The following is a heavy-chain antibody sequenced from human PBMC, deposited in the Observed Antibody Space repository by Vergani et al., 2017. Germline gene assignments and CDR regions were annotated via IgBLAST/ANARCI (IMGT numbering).Heavy chain of an antibody. D-gene: IGHD1-1*01. J-gene: IGHJ5*02. CDR3: ARDSAVLNWFDP. CDR2: IYTSGST. V-gene: IGHV4-61*02. CDR1: GGSISSGSYY. Sequence: QVQLQESGPGLVKPSQTLSLTCTVSGGSISSGSYYWSWIRQPAGKGLEWIGRIYTSGSTNYNPSLKSRVTISVDTSKNQFSLKLSSVTAAVTAVYYCARDSAVLNWFDPWGQGTLVTVSS.